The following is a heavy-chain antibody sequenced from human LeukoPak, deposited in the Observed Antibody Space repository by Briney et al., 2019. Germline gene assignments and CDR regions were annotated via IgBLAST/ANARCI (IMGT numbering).Heavy chain of an antibody. J-gene: IGHJ5*02. CDR3: ARGAERYSSITNWFDP. D-gene: IGHD6-13*01. V-gene: IGHV3-30*02. CDR2: IQVDGRET. CDR1: GFSLSSSA. Sequence: GGSLRLSCAASGFSLSSSAMDWVRHTPGKGLEWVAFIQVDGRETRYADSVKGRFTISRDTSKNTLYLHLNSLRVEDTAIYYCARGAERYSSITNWFDPWGQGTLVSVSS.